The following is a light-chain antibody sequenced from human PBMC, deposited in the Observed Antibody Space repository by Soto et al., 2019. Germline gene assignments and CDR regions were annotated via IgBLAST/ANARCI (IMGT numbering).Light chain of an antibody. V-gene: IGKV1-16*01. CDR1: QGISTS. Sequence: DIQMTQSPSSVSASVGDGVTITCRASQGISTSLGWYQQKPGKAPKLLIYAASSLQSGVPSRFSGTGSGTEFTLTIAGLQPEDFATYYCQQYESYSPLTFGGGTKVDIK. CDR3: QQYESYSPLT. CDR2: AAS. J-gene: IGKJ4*01.